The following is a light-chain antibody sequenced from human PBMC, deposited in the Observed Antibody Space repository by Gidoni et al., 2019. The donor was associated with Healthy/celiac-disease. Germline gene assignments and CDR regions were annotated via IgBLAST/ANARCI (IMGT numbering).Light chain of an antibody. CDR1: QSISSY. Sequence: DIQMTQSPSSLSASVGDRVTITCRASQSISSYLNWYQQKPGKAPKLLIYAASSLQSGVPSRFSCSRSGTDFTLTISSLQPEDFATYYCQQSYSTPPTFGGGTKVEIK. CDR3: QQSYSTPPT. J-gene: IGKJ4*01. V-gene: IGKV1-39*01. CDR2: AAS.